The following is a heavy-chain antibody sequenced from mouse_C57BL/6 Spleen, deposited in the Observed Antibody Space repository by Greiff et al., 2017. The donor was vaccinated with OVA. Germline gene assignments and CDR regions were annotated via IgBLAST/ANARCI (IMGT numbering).Heavy chain of an antibody. CDR3: ASAYYYGSSHWYFDV. CDR2: INPSSGYT. J-gene: IGHJ1*03. CDR1: GYTFTSYW. D-gene: IGHD1-1*01. V-gene: IGHV1-7*01. Sequence: QVQLKESGAELAKPGASVKLSCKASGYTFTSYWMHWVKQRPGQGLEWIGYINPSSGYTKYNQKFKDKAKLTADKSSSTAYMQLRSLTYEDSAVDYCASAYYYGSSHWYFDVWGTGTTVTVSS.